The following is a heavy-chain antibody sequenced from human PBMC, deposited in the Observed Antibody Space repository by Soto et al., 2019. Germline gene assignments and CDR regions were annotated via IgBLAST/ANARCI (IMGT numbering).Heavy chain of an antibody. J-gene: IGHJ5*02. CDR2: IYDSGNT. CDR1: GGSISSGGYY. CDR3: AREEGGGYDHRWFDP. V-gene: IGHV4-31*03. D-gene: IGHD5-12*01. Sequence: SETLSLTCTVSGGSISSGGYYWSWIRQHPGKGLEWIGYIYDSGNTYYNPSLKSRVIISVDTSKNQFSLKLSSVTAADTAVYYCAREEGGGYDHRWFDPWGQGTLVTVSS.